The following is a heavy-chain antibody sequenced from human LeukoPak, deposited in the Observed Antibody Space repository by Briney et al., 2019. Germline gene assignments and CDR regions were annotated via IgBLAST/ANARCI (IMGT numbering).Heavy chain of an antibody. CDR3: ARRRLYNTFDN. Sequence: SETLSLTCTVSGGSVSSSSYYWGWIRQPPGKGLEWIGTIYYGGSTQYNPSLKSRVTISVDTSKNYFSLELSSVTATDTAVYYCARRRLYNTFDNWGQGTLVTVSS. D-gene: IGHD1-14*01. CDR2: IYYGGST. CDR1: GGSVSSSSYY. V-gene: IGHV4-39*02. J-gene: IGHJ4*02.